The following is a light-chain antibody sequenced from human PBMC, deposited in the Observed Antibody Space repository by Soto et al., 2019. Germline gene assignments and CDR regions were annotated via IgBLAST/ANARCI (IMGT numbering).Light chain of an antibody. CDR3: QQYGSSTWT. J-gene: IGKJ1*01. Sequence: EIVMTQSPATLSVSPGEGATLSCRASQSINSDLAWYLQKPGQAPRLLIYGASTRATGIPDRFSGSGSGTDFTLTISRLEPEDFAVYYCQQYGSSTWTFGQGTKVDIK. V-gene: IGKV3-20*01. CDR1: QSINSD. CDR2: GAS.